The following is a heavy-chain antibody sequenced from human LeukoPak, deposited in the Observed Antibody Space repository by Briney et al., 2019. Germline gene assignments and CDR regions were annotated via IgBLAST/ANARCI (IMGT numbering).Heavy chain of an antibody. D-gene: IGHD2-15*01. CDR2: FDPEDGET. V-gene: IGHV1-24*01. CDR1: GYTLTELS. J-gene: IGHJ6*03. Sequence: ASVKVSCKVSGYTLTELSMHWVRQAPGKGLEWMGGFDPEDGETIYAQKFQGRVTMTEDTPTDTAYMELSSLRSEDTAVYYCATSKVVAATYYHYYMDVWGKGTTVTVSS. CDR3: ATSKVVAATYYHYYMDV.